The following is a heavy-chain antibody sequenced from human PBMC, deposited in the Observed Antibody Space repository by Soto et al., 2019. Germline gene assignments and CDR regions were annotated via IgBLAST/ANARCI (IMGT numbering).Heavy chain of an antibody. CDR1: GYTFTSYD. J-gene: IGHJ5*02. CDR2: MNPNSGNT. D-gene: IGHD6-13*01. V-gene: IGHV1-8*01. Sequence: AASVKVSCKASGYTFTSYDINWVRQATGQGLEWMGWMNPNSGNTGYAQKFQGRVTMTRNTSISTAYMELSSLRSEDTAVYYCARGRASSSWYSLVHRANWFGPWGQGTLVTVSS. CDR3: ARGRASSSWYSLVHRANWFGP.